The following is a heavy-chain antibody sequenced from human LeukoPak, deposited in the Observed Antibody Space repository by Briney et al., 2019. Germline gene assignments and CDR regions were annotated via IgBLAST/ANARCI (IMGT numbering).Heavy chain of an antibody. V-gene: IGHV1-2*02. Sequence: ASVKVSCKASGYTFTGYYMNWVRQAPGQGLEWMGWINPNSGGTNYAQKFQGRVTMTRDTSISTAYMELSRLRSDDTAVYYCAREDNWNPNDAFDIWGQGTMVTVSS. D-gene: IGHD1-1*01. CDR3: AREDNWNPNDAFDI. J-gene: IGHJ3*02. CDR2: INPNSGGT. CDR1: GYTFTGYY.